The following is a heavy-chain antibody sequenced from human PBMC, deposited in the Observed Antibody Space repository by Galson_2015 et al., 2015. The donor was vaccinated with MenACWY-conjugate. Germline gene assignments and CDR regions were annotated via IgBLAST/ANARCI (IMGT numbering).Heavy chain of an antibody. Sequence: SLRLSCATSGFAFGGYLMGWFRQAPGRGLEWVGYIQSKNYGANTQYAASVKDRFSISRDDSRSIAYLEMNSLKTEDTALYYCTSADHRYCSSTNCPFDHWGQGTLVTVSS. CDR2: IQSKNYGANT. CDR1: GFAFGGYL. J-gene: IGHJ4*02. V-gene: IGHV3-49*03. CDR3: TSADHRYCSSTNCPFDH. D-gene: IGHD2-15*01.